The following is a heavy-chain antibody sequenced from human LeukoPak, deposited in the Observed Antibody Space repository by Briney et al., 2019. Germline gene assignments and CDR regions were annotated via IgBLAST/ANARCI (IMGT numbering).Heavy chain of an antibody. CDR3: ARTLAFGGLHAP. V-gene: IGHV4-59*01. Sequence: SETLSLTCPVYGASINTYYWSWIRQPPWKGLEWIGYIYYSGGTNYNPSLKSRVTISVDTSKNQFSLRLSSVTAADTAVYYCARTLAFGGLHAPWGQGTLVTVSS. D-gene: IGHD3-16*01. CDR1: GASINTYY. J-gene: IGHJ5*02. CDR2: IYYSGGT.